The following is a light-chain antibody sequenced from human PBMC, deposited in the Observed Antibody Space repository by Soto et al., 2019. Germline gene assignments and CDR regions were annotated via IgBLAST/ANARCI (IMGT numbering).Light chain of an antibody. V-gene: IGLV1-44*01. Sequence: QSVLTQPPSASGTPGQRVTISCSGSSSIIGSNTVNWYQQLPGTAPKLLIYSSDQRPSGVPDRFSGSQSGTSASLAISGLHSEDEADYYCAAWDDSLGEVFGGGTKLTVL. CDR2: SSD. J-gene: IGLJ3*02. CDR3: AAWDDSLGEV. CDR1: SSIIGSNT.